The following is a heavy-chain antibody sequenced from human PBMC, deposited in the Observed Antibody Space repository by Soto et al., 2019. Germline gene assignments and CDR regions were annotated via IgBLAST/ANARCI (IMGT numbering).Heavy chain of an antibody. CDR3: AKSRGGSSWYEGDS. CDR2: ISYAGDYQ. CDR1: GFTFSSYG. D-gene: IGHD6-13*01. V-gene: IGHV3-30*18. J-gene: IGHJ4*02. Sequence: QVQLVESGGGVVQPGRSLRLSCAASGFTFSSYGMHWVRQAPGEGLEWVAVISYAGDYQYYADSVKGRFTISRDNSKNTLYLQMNTLRPEDTAVYFCAKSRGGSSWYEGDSWGQGTLVTVSS.